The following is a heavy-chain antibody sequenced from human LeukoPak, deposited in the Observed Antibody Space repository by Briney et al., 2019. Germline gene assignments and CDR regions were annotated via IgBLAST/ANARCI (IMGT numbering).Heavy chain of an antibody. V-gene: IGHV3-30*02. CDR1: GFTFSSYG. CDR2: IRYDGSNK. CDR3: AGGHSSGYYPIDY. D-gene: IGHD3-22*01. J-gene: IGHJ4*02. Sequence: GGSLRLSCAASGFTFSSYGMHWVRQAPGKGLEWVAFIRYDGSNKYYADSVKGRFTISRDNSKNTLYLQMNSLRAEDTAVYYCAGGHSSGYYPIDYWGQGTLVTVSS.